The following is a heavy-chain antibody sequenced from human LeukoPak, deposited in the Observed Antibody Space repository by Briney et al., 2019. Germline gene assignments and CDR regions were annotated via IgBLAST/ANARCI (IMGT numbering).Heavy chain of an antibody. CDR3: AREWHATFDY. Sequence: GGSLRLSCAASGFTFSTYWMSWVRQAPGKGLEWVANIKQDGGEEYYVDSVKGRFTISRDNAKNSLYLQMNSLRAKDTAVYYCAREWHATFDYWGQGSLVTVSS. V-gene: IGHV3-7*01. CDR1: GFTFSTYW. D-gene: IGHD1-26*01. J-gene: IGHJ4*02. CDR2: IKQDGGEE.